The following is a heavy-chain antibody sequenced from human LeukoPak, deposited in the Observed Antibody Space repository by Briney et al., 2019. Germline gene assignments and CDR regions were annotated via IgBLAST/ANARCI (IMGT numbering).Heavy chain of an antibody. CDR1: GFTFSDYA. D-gene: IGHD2-21*02. V-gene: IGHV3-23*01. CDR3: AKDHANTPVVTN. Sequence: PGGSLRLSCAASGFTFSDYAMSWVRQAPGKGLEWLSVISGGSSGSTYYADSVTGRFTVSRDNSKNTVDLQMNNLRVDDTAIYYCAKDHANTPVVTNWGPGTLVTVSS. J-gene: IGHJ4*02. CDR2: ISGGSSGST.